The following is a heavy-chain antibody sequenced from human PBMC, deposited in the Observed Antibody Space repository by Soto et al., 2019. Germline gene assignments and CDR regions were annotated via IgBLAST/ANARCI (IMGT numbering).Heavy chain of an antibody. D-gene: IGHD5-12*01. Sequence: EVQLLESGGGLVQPGGSLRLSCAASGFTFSTYAMTWVRQAPGKGVKWVSALSASGATTYHADSVKGRFTISRDNSENTLYLQMNSLRAEDTAVYYCAKGLSASKYYYYGRDVWGEGTTVTVSS. CDR2: LSASGATT. CDR3: AKGLSASKYYYYGRDV. CDR1: GFTFSTYA. J-gene: IGHJ6*04. V-gene: IGHV3-23*01.